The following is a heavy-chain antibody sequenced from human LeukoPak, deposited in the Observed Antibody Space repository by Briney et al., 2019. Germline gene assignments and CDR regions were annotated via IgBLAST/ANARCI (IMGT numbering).Heavy chain of an antibody. CDR2: INAGNGNT. V-gene: IGHV1-3*01. D-gene: IGHD6-19*01. CDR1: GYTFTSYA. Sequence: ASVKVSCKASGYTFTSYAMHWVRQAPGQRLEWMGWINAGNGNTKYSQKFQGRVTITRDTSASTAYMELSSLRSEDTAAYYCARVGYSSGWFDYWGQGTLVTVSS. J-gene: IGHJ4*02. CDR3: ARVGYSSGWFDY.